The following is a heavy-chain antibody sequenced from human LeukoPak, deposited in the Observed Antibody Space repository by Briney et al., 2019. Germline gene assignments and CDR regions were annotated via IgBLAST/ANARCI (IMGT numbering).Heavy chain of an antibody. CDR1: GGSISSGSYY. CDR3: ASLIAVAGTGYYFDS. J-gene: IGHJ4*02. CDR2: IYTSGST. V-gene: IGHV4-61*02. Sequence: PSETLSLTCTVSGGSISSGSYYWSWIRQPAGKGLEWIGRIYTSGSTNYNPSLKSRVTISVATSKSQFSLKLSSVTAADTAVYYCASLIAVAGTGYYFDSWGQGTLVTVSS. D-gene: IGHD6-19*01.